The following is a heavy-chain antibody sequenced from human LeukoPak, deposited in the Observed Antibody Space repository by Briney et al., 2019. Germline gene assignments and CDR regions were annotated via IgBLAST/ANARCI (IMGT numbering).Heavy chain of an antibody. Sequence: SETLSLTCTVSGGSISSGDYYWSWIRQPPGKGLEWIGYIYYSGGTYYNPSLKSRVTISVDTSKNQFSLKLSSVTAADTAVYYCARAGTTKTTPKGIDYWGQGTLVTVSS. CDR2: IYYSGGT. V-gene: IGHV4-30-4*08. D-gene: IGHD1-7*01. CDR1: GGSISSGDYY. CDR3: ARAGTTKTTPKGIDY. J-gene: IGHJ4*02.